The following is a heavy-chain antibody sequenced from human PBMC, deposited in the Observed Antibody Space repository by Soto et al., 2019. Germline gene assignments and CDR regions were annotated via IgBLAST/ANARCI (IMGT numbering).Heavy chain of an antibody. CDR3: ARENPRTMFGVVTTTYGMDV. CDR2: IYSGGST. J-gene: IGHJ6*02. D-gene: IGHD3-3*01. CDR1: GFTVSSNY. V-gene: IGHV3-53*01. Sequence: EVQLVESGGGLIQPGGSLRLSCAASGFTVSSNYMSWVRQAPGKGLEWVSVIYSGGSTYYADSVKGRFTISRDNSKNTLYLQMNSLRAEDTAVYYCARENPRTMFGVVTTTYGMDVWGQGTTVTVSS.